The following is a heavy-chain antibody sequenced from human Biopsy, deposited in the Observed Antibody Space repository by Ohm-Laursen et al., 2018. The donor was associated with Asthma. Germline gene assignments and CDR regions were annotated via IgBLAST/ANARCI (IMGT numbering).Heavy chain of an antibody. CDR2: IHHSGTS. J-gene: IGHJ4*02. CDR1: GYPITSGGCC. CDR3: ARIPRRSGSYFVDY. V-gene: IGHV4-31*03. Sequence: TLSLTCTVSGYPITSGGCCWNWIRQHPGKGLEWIGYIHHSGTSYFNPSLKSRVSFSRDTSKNQFSLRLSSVTAADTAMYYCARIPRRSGSYFVDYWGQGTLVTVSS. D-gene: IGHD3-22*01.